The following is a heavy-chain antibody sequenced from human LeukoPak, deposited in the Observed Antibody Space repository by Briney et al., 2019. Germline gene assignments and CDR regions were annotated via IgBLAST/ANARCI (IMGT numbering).Heavy chain of an antibody. CDR1: GYTFTGYY. J-gene: IGHJ6*02. D-gene: IGHD2-2*01. CDR3: ARDRVVVVPAAILYYYYGMDV. V-gene: IGHV3-33*01. Sequence: SCKASGYTFTGYYMHWVRQAPGKGLEWVAVIWYDGSNKYYADSVKGRFTISRDNSKNTLYLQMNSLRAEDTAVYYCARDRVVVVPAAILYYYYGMDVWGQGTTVTVSS. CDR2: IWYDGSNK.